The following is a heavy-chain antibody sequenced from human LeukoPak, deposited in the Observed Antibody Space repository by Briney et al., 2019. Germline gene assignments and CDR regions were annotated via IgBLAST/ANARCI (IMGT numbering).Heavy chain of an antibody. D-gene: IGHD5-24*01. Sequence: SEILSLTCTVSGGSISSSTYFWGWIRQPPGKGLEWIGTIYYSGSTYYNPSLKSRVTISVDSAKSQFSLRLSSVTAADTAVYYCARESLTWLQSRTSWFDPWGQGTLVTVSS. J-gene: IGHJ5*02. CDR2: IYYSGST. CDR3: ARESLTWLQSRTSWFDP. V-gene: IGHV4-39*07. CDR1: GGSISSSTYF.